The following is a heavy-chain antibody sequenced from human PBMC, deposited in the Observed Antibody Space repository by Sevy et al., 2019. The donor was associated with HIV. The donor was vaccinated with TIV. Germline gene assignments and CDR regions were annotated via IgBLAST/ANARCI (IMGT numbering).Heavy chain of an antibody. J-gene: IGHJ5*02. CDR3: ARVDANYDKGFDP. V-gene: IGHV3-48*03. Sequence: GGSLRLSCEASGFTFRSYEMNWVRQAPGKGLGWVSYISSSGSIIYYADSVKGRFTISRDNAKNSLYMQMNSLRAEDTAVYYCARVDANYDKGFDPWGQGTLVTVSS. CDR1: GFTFRSYE. CDR2: ISSSGSII. D-gene: IGHD3-22*01.